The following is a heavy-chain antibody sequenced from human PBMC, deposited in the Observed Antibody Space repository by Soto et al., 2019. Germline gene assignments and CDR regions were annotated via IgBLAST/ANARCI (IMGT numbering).Heavy chain of an antibody. CDR3: ARNPSFIAAAGTSWFDP. J-gene: IGHJ5*02. D-gene: IGHD6-13*01. CDR2: ISAYNGNT. Sequence: QVQLVQSGAEVKKPGASVMVSCKASGYTFTSYGISWVRQAPGQGLEWMGWISAYNGNTNYAQKLQGRVTMTTDTSTSTAYMELRSLRSDDTAVYYCARNPSFIAAAGTSWFDPWGQGTLVTVSS. CDR1: GYTFTSYG. V-gene: IGHV1-18*01.